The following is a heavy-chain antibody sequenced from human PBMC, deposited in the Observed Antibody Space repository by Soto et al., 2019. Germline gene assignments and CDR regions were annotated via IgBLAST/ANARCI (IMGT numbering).Heavy chain of an antibody. CDR3: ARLPAAGMKAFYYYGMDV. V-gene: IGHV1-69*13. Sequence: SVKVSCKASGGTFSSYAISWVRQAPGQGLEWMGGIIPIFGTANYAQKFQGRVTITADESTSTAYMELSSLRSEDTAVYYCARLPAAGMKAFYYYGMDVWGQGTTVTVSS. CDR1: GGTFSSYA. CDR2: IIPIFGTA. J-gene: IGHJ6*02. D-gene: IGHD6-13*01.